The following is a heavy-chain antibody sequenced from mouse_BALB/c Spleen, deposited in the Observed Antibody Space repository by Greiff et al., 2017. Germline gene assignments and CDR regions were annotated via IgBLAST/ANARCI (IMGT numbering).Heavy chain of an antibody. CDR3: ASHRSTMITGAWFAY. Sequence: QVQLKESGPGLVAPSQSLSITCTVSGFSLTSYGVHWVRQPPGKDLEWLGVIWAGGSTNYNSALMSRLSISKDNSKSQVFLKMNSLQTDDTAMYYCASHRSTMITGAWFAYWGQGTLVTVSA. D-gene: IGHD2-4*01. J-gene: IGHJ3*01. V-gene: IGHV2-9*02. CDR2: IWAGGST. CDR1: GFSLTSYG.